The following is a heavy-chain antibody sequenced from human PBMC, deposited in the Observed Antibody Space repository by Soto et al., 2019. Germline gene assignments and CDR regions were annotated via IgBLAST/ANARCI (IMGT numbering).Heavy chain of an antibody. CDR1: GFAFSTYS. CDR2: ISFSSTTI. J-gene: IGHJ5*02. V-gene: IGHV3-48*02. Sequence: QLVESGGGLVQPGGSLRLSCAASGFAFSTYSMNWVRQAPGKGLEWVSYISFSSTTIFYADSVRGRFTISRDNAKNSLYLQMNTLRDEDTAVYYCARDNGMAGSFDPWAREPWSPSPQ. CDR3: ARDNGMAGSFDP. D-gene: IGHD2-8*01.